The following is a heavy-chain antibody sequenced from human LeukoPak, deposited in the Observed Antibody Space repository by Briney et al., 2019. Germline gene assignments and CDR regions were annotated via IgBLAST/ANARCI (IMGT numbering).Heavy chain of an antibody. D-gene: IGHD5-18*01. CDR1: GFTFSSYS. CDR3: ARSGYSSDFNHFGY. CDR2: ISYSSSTI. J-gene: IGHJ4*02. V-gene: IGHV3-48*01. Sequence: PGGSLRLSCAASGFTFSSYSMNWVRQAPGKGLEWVSYISYSSSTIYHADSVRGRFPISRDNAKNSLYLQMNSLRAEDTAVYYCARSGYSSDFNHFGYWGQGTLVTVSS.